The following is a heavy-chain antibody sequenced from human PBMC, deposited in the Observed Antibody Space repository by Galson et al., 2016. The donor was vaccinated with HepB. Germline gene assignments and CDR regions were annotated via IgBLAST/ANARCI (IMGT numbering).Heavy chain of an antibody. CDR2: IYYSGIT. V-gene: IGHV4-31*01. Sequence: TLSLTCTVSGDSISSGAYYWTWIRQQPEKGLEWIGYIYYSGITFYNPSLQSQLFISVDTSKNQFSLRLTSVTAADTAMYYCARIETCARRDCNRAFDLWGQGTMVTSSS. J-gene: IGHJ3*01. D-gene: IGHD2-21*02. CDR3: ARIETCARRDCNRAFDL. CDR1: GDSISSGAYY.